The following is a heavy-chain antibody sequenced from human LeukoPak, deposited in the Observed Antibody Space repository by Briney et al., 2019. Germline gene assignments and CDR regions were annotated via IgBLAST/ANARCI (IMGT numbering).Heavy chain of an antibody. CDR1: GFTVSSNY. CDR3: ARAGTHCGGDCYSS. CDR2: IYSGGST. J-gene: IGHJ4*02. Sequence: GGSLRLSCAASGFTVSSNYMSWVRQAPGKGLEWVSVIYSGGSTYYADSVKGRFTISRDNSKNTLYLQMNSLRAEDTAVYYCARAGTHCGGDCYSSWGQGTLVTVSS. D-gene: IGHD2-21*02. V-gene: IGHV3-66*01.